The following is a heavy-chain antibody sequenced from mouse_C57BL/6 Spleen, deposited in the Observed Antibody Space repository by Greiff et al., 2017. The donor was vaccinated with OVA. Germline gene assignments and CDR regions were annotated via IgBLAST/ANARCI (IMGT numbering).Heavy chain of an antibody. J-gene: IGHJ1*03. CDR2: IDPSDSYT. Sequence: QVQLQQPGAELVMPGASVKLSCKASGYTFTSYWMHWVKQRPGQGLEWIGEIDPSDSYTNYNQKFKGKSTLTVDKSSSTAYMQLSSLTSEDSAVYYCARGYDSLTFDVWGTGTTVTVSS. CDR1: GYTFTSYW. V-gene: IGHV1-69*01. CDR3: ARGYDSLTFDV. D-gene: IGHD2-4*01.